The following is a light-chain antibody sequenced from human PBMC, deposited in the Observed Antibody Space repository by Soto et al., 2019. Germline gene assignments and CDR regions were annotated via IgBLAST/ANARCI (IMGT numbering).Light chain of an antibody. J-gene: IGKJ4*01. CDR2: AAS. CDR3: QQLESYPST. Sequence: VIWMTQSPALLSASTGDRVTLGCRMSQVISTYLAWYQQKPGKAPKLLIYAASTLQSGVPSRFSGSGSGTDFTLTISSLQPEDFATYYCQQLESYPSTFGGGTKVDIK. V-gene: IGKV1D-8*03. CDR1: QVISTY.